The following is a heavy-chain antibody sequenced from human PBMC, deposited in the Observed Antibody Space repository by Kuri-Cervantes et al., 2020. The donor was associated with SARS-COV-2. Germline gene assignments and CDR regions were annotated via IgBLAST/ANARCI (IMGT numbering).Heavy chain of an antibody. V-gene: IGHV3-30-3*01. J-gene: IGHJ5*02. CDR1: GFTFTTYA. CDR3: AKDLTFVVAAPAVVRATKALPIT. D-gene: IGHD2-2*01. CDR2: ISYDGSNK. Sequence: GESLKISCAASGFTFTTYAMNWVRQAPGKGLEWVGLISYDGSNKYYADSVKGRFTISRDNSKNTLYLQMNSLRAEDTAVYYCAKDLTFVVAAPAVVRATKALPITWGQGTLVTVSS.